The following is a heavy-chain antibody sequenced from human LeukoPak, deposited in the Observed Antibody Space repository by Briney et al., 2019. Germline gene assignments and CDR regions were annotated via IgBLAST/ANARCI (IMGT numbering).Heavy chain of an antibody. CDR3: ARDGLPVALDK. CDR1: GFTVSTNS. Sequence: GGSLRLSCTVSGFTVSTNSMSWVRQAPGKGLEWVSFIYSDNTHYSDSVKGRFTISRDKVKNSLYLQMNSLRGDDTAVYYCARDGLPVALDKWGQGTLVTVSS. J-gene: IGHJ4*02. V-gene: IGHV3-66*01. CDR2: IYSDNT. D-gene: IGHD2-2*01.